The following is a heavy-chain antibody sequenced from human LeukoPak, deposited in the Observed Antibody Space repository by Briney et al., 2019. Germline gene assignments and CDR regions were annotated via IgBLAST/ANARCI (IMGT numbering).Heavy chain of an antibody. J-gene: IGHJ5*02. CDR1: GFTFSNAW. CDR2: INSNTDGETT. CDR3: TTELGILLTTMVRGGPQIDP. Sequence: GGSLRLSCAASGFTFSNAWMSWVRQAPGKGLEWVGRINSNTDGETTDYAAPVKGSFTISRDDSRNALYLQINSLKTEDTVVYYGTTELGILLTTMVRGGPQIDPWGQGTLVTVSS. V-gene: IGHV3-15*01. D-gene: IGHD3-10*01.